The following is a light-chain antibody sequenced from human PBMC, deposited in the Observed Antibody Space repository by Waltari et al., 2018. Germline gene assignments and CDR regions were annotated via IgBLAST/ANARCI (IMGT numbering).Light chain of an antibody. CDR3: CSYTSSSTWV. Sequence: QSALTQPASVSWSPGQSITISCTGASGDVGAYNYVSWYQQHPGKAPKLMIYDVSVRPSGVSNRFSGSKSGNTASLTISGLQAEDEADYYCCSYTSSSTWVFGGGTKLTVL. CDR1: SGDVGAYNY. CDR2: DVS. J-gene: IGLJ3*02. V-gene: IGLV2-14*03.